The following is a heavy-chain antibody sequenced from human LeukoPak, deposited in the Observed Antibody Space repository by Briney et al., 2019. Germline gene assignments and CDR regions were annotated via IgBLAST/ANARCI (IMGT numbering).Heavy chain of an antibody. J-gene: IGHJ5*02. V-gene: IGHV4-34*01. D-gene: IGHD6-13*01. CDR1: GGSFSGYY. CDR3: ARGDSSSWSNYFDP. CDR2: INHSGST. Sequence: SETLSLTCAVYGGSFSGYYWSWIRQPPGKGLEWIGEINHSGSTNYNPSLKSRVTISVDTSKNQFSLKLSSVTAADTAVYYCARGDSSSWSNYFDPWGQGTLVTVSS.